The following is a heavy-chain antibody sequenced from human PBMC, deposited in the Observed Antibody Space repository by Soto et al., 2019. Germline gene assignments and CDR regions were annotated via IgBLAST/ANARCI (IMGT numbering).Heavy chain of an antibody. J-gene: IGHJ6*02. CDR3: ARQGFGPLHGLVDV. Sequence: QVQLQESGPGLVKPSETLSLSCTVSGGSISSYYWSWFRQSPGKRMEWIGYVHHSWGSSYNPSLQSRVAISIDPSKSQFSLKVTYVTATDTAVYYCARQGFGPLHGLVDVWGQETTVTVSS. CDR2: VHHSWGS. CDR1: GGSISSYY. D-gene: IGHD3-10*01. V-gene: IGHV4-59*08.